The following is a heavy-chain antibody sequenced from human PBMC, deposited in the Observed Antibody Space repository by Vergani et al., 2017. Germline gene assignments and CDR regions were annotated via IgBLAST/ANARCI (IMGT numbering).Heavy chain of an antibody. Sequence: QVQLVESGGGVVQPGRSLRLSCAASGFTFSSYAMHWVRQAPGKGLEWVAVISYDGSNKYYADSVKGRFTISRDNAKNSLYLQMNSLRAEDTAVYYCARDAEVAVAGAFDIWGQGTMVTVSS. J-gene: IGHJ3*02. CDR3: ARDAEVAVAGAFDI. V-gene: IGHV3-30*07. CDR2: ISYDGSNK. CDR1: GFTFSSYA. D-gene: IGHD6-19*01.